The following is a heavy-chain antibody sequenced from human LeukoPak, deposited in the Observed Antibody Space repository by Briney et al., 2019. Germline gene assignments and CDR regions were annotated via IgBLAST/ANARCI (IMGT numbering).Heavy chain of an antibody. Sequence: GGSLRLSCAASGFTFDDYGMSWVRQVPGKGLEWVSGINWNGGSTGYADSVKGRFTISRDNAKNSLYLQMNSLRAEDTALYYCARAPPAYSSGWYYPYWGQGTLVTVSS. CDR2: INWNGGST. CDR1: GFTFDDYG. J-gene: IGHJ4*02. D-gene: IGHD6-19*01. CDR3: ARAPPAYSSGWYYPY. V-gene: IGHV3-20*04.